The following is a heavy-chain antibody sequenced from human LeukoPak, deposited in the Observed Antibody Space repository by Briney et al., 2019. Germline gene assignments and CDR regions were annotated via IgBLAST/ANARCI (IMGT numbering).Heavy chain of an antibody. CDR1: GFTFSDYY. CDR2: ISSSGSTI. D-gene: IGHD2-2*01. V-gene: IGHV3-11*01. Sequence: KAGGALRLSCAASGFTFSDYYMSWIRQAPGKGLEWVSYISSSGSTIYYADSVKGRFTISRDNAKNSLYLQMNSLRAEDTAVYYCARDRVVPAAILHYYYYYMDVWGKGTTVTVSS. J-gene: IGHJ6*03. CDR3: ARDRVVPAAILHYYYYYMDV.